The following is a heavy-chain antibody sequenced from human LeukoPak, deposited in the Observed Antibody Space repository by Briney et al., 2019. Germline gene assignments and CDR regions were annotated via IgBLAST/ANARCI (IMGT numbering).Heavy chain of an antibody. CDR1: GFTFSSYA. J-gene: IGHJ4*02. D-gene: IGHD5-24*01. V-gene: IGHV3-30-3*01. Sequence: GGSLRLSCAASGFTFSSYAMHWVRQAPGKGLEWVAVISYDGGNKYYADSVKGRFTISRDNSKNTLYLQMNSLRAEDTAVYYCARATRDGYNLGYYFDYWGQGTLVTVSS. CDR2: ISYDGGNK. CDR3: ARATRDGYNLGYYFDY.